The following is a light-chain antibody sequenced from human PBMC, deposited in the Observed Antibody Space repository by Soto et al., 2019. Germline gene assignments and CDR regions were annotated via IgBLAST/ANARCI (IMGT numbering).Light chain of an antibody. CDR2: RAS. Sequence: EVVMTQSPATLSVSPGEGATLSCRASQSIGSLLAWYQQRPGQAPRLLIYRASTRAAGVPARFSGSGSGTEFTLSIYSLQSEDLAVYYCQQYNNWPITFGGGTKVEIK. CDR1: QSIGSL. J-gene: IGKJ4*01. V-gene: IGKV3-15*01. CDR3: QQYNNWPIT.